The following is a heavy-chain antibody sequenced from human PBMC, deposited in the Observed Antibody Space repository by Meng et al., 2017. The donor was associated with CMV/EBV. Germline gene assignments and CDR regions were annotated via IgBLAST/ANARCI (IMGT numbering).Heavy chain of an antibody. Sequence: GGSLSLSCAASGFTFSNAWMSWVRQAPGNGLEWVGSIKSKPDGGTTDYAAPVKGRFTISRDDSKNTLYLQMNSLKTEDTAVYYCTTDDGRGAHRGSYWGWGQGTLVTVSS. CDR2: IKSKPDGGTT. CDR3: TTDDGRGAHRGSYWG. J-gene: IGHJ4*02. D-gene: IGHD1-26*01. CDR1: GFTFSNAW. V-gene: IGHV3-15*01.